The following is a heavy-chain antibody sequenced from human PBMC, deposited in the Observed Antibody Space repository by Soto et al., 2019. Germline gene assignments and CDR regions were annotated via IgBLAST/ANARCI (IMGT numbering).Heavy chain of an antibody. CDR1: GYTFTSYG. D-gene: IGHD6-19*01. CDR2: ISAYNGNT. J-gene: IGHJ4*02. Sequence: ASVKVSCKASGYTFTSYGISWVRQAPGQGLEWMGWISAYNGNTNYSQKFQGRVTITRDTSASTAYMELSSLRSEDTAVYYCARGQGIAVAGKPYWGQGTLVTVSS. V-gene: IGHV1-18*01. CDR3: ARGQGIAVAGKPY.